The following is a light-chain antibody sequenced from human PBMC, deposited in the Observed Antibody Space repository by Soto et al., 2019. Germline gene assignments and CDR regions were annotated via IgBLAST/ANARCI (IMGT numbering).Light chain of an antibody. Sequence: QSALTQPASVSGSPGQSITISCTGTSSDVGSYNLVSWYQQHPGKAPKLMIYEGSKRPSGISNRFSGSKSGNTASLTISGLQAGDEAEYYCGSYADSSRIYVFGSGTKLTVL. CDR3: GSYADSSRIYV. V-gene: IGLV2-23*01. CDR2: EGS. J-gene: IGLJ1*01. CDR1: SSDVGSYNL.